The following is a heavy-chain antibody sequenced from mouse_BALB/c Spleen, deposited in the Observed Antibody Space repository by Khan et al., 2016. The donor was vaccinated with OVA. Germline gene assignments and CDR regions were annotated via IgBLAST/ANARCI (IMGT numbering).Heavy chain of an antibody. CDR3: ASHLTGSFAY. D-gene: IGHD4-1*01. V-gene: IGHV5-6*01. Sequence: EVELVESGGDLVKPGGSLKLSCAASGFTFSSYSMSWVRQTPDKRLEWVATISSDGDYTYFPDSVKGRFTISRDNAKNTLNLQMSSLKSEDTALXYCASHLTGSFAYWGQGTLVTVSA. CDR2: ISSDGDYT. J-gene: IGHJ3*01. CDR1: GFTFSSYS.